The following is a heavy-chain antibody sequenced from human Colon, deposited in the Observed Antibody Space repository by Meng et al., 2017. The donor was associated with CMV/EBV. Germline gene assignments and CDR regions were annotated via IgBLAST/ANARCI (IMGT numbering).Heavy chain of an antibody. CDR3: ARDRGTATGGLDH. J-gene: IGHJ4*02. D-gene: IGHD3-16*01. V-gene: IGHV3-48*01. CDR1: GFTFGDYG. Sequence: GESLKISCAASGFTFGDYGMNWVRQIPGKGLEWISYIQNSSGIKDYADSVKGRFTVSRDNSKNSLYLQMNDLRVDDSAIYYCARDRGTATGGLDHWGQGTLVTVSS. CDR2: IQNSSGIK.